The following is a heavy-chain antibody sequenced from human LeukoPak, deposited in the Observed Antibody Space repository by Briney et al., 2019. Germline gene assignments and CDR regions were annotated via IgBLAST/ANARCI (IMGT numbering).Heavy chain of an antibody. D-gene: IGHD5/OR15-5a*01. CDR2: INPNSGGT. Sequence: ASVNVSCTASGYTFTSYGISWVRQAPGQGLEWMGWINPNSGGTNYAQKFQGRVTMTRDTSISTAYMELSRLRSDDTAVYYCARGSTNNYYYYMDVWGKGTTVTVSS. CDR1: GYTFTSYG. V-gene: IGHV1-2*02. CDR3: ARGSTNNYYYYMDV. J-gene: IGHJ6*03.